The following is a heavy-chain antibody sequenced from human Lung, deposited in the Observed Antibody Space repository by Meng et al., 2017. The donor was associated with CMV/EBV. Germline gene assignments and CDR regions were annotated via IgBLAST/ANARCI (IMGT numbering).Heavy chain of an antibody. V-gene: IGHV3-7*01. CDR2: INEDGSET. D-gene: IGHD5-24*01. Sequence: EGSLRLXCVGSGFNFNNYWMNWVRQAPGKGLEWVANINEDGSETYYLDSVKGRFTISRDNAKNSLFLQVNSLRADDTAVYYCARDPRGDGGVTFDYWGQGXLVTVSS. CDR1: GFNFNNYW. CDR3: ARDPRGDGGVTFDY. J-gene: IGHJ4*02.